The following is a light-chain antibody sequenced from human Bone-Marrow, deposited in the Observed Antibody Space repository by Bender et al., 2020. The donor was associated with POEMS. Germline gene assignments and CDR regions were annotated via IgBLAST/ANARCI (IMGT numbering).Light chain of an antibody. CDR1: GSDVGNYKL. CDR3: CSSAGGDILV. J-gene: IGLJ2*01. V-gene: IGLV2-23*01. Sequence: HSALTQPASVSGSPGQSITISCTRSGSDVGNYKLVSWYQQHPDKAPKLIIYEGSERPSGVSDRFSGSKSGNTASLTISGLQADDEANYYCSSAGGDILVFGGGTKLTVL. CDR2: EGS.